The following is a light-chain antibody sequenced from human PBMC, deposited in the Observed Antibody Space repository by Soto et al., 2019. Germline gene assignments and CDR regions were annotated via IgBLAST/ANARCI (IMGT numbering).Light chain of an antibody. V-gene: IGKV3-11*01. CDR1: QSVSSY. Sequence: PGERATLSCRASQSVSSYLAWYQQKPGQAPRLLIYDASNRATGIPARFSGSGSGTDFTLTISSLEPEDFAVYYCQQRSNWPSFGGGTKVEIK. J-gene: IGKJ4*01. CDR2: DAS. CDR3: QQRSNWPS.